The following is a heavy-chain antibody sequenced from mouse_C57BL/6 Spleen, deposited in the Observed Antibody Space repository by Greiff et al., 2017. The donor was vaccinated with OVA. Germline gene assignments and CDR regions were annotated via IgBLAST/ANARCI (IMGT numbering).Heavy chain of an antibody. V-gene: IGHV1-69*01. CDR2: IDPSDSYT. Sequence: QVQLQQPGAELVMPGASVKLSCKASGYTFTSYWMHSVKQRPGQGLEWIGEIDPSDSYTNYNQKFKGKSTLTVDKSSSTAYMQLSSLTSEDSAVYYCARRYYAYFDYWGQGTTLTVSS. CDR3: ARRYYAYFDY. J-gene: IGHJ2*01. CDR1: GYTFTSYW. D-gene: IGHD1-1*01.